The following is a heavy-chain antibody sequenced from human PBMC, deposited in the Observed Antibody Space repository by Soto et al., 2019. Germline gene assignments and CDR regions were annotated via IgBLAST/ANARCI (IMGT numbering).Heavy chain of an antibody. CDR2: ISYDGRNE. D-gene: IGHD3-10*01. Sequence: LSCAVSGFTFSAFAMYWVRQAPGKGLEWVALISYDGRNEDYAESVRGRFTISRDNSKNTLYLDMNSLSAEDSAVYFCAKGVVREPAYFDDWGQGNLVTVSS. CDR3: AKGVVREPAYFDD. V-gene: IGHV3-30*18. CDR1: GFTFSAFA. J-gene: IGHJ4*02.